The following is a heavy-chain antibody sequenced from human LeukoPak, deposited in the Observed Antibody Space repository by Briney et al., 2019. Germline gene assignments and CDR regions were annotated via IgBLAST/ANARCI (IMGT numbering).Heavy chain of an antibody. Sequence: GSLRLSCAASGFTFSNAWMSWVRQAPGKGLEWVGRIKSKTDGGTTDYAAPVKGRFTISRDDSKNTLYLQMNSLKTEDTAVYYCTTAAGGYSYGFPCWFDPWGQGTLVTVSS. D-gene: IGHD5-18*01. V-gene: IGHV3-15*01. CDR3: TTAAGGYSYGFPCWFDP. CDR2: IKSKTDGGTT. J-gene: IGHJ5*02. CDR1: GFTFSNAW.